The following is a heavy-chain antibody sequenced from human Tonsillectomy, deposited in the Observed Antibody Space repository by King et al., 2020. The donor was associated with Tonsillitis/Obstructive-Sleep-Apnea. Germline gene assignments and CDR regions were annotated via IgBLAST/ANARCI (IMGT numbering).Heavy chain of an antibody. J-gene: IGHJ4*02. Sequence: VQLQQWGAGLLKPSETLSLTCGVYGVSFSGYYWTWIRQTPGKGLEWIGEIDHSRSTNNNPSLKSRVTISVDTSKNQFSLNLNSVTAADTAIYYCARGSVEQDWAFDYWGQGTLVTVSS. CDR2: IDHSRST. CDR3: ARGSVEQDWAFDY. D-gene: IGHD3/OR15-3a*01. CDR1: GVSFSGYY. V-gene: IGHV4-34*01.